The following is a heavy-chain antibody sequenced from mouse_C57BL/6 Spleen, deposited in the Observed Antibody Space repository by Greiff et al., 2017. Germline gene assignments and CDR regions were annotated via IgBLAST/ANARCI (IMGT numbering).Heavy chain of an antibody. CDR3: ARSGYYGMGFAY. Sequence: VQRMESGAELVRPGTSVKVSCKASGYAFTNYLIEWVKQRPGQGLEWIGVINPGSGGTNYNEKFKGKATLTADKSSSTAYMQLSSLTSEDSAVYFCARSGYYGMGFAYWGQGTLVTVSA. CDR1: GYAFTNYL. J-gene: IGHJ3*01. CDR2: INPGSGGT. V-gene: IGHV1-54*01. D-gene: IGHD1-1*01.